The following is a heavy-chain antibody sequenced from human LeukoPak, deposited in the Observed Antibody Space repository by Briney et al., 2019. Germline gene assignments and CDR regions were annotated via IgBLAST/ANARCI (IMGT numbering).Heavy chain of an antibody. V-gene: IGHV4-34*01. CDR2: INHSGST. J-gene: IGHJ4*02. Sequence: PSETLSLTCAVYGGSFSGYYWSWIRQPPGKGLEWIGEINHSGSTNYNPSLKSRVTISVDTSKNQFSLKLSSVTAADTAVYYCARHRPYCGGDCYLNALSGYWGQGTLVTVSS. CDR3: ARHRPYCGGDCYLNALSGY. CDR1: GGSFSGYY. D-gene: IGHD2-21*02.